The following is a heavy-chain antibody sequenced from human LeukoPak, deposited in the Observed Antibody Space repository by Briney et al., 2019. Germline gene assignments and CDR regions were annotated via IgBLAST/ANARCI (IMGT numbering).Heavy chain of an antibody. J-gene: IGHJ4*02. CDR2: IRYDGSKK. CDR3: VRTGDTERFDY. CDR1: GFTSSSYG. Sequence: GGSLRQSCAATGFTSSSYGMHWVRQAPGKGLEWVALIRYDGSKKDYADSVKGRFTISRDNSKNTLYLQMTRLRAEDSAMHYCVRTGDTERFDYWGQGTLVTVSS. V-gene: IGHV3-30*02. D-gene: IGHD3/OR15-3a*01.